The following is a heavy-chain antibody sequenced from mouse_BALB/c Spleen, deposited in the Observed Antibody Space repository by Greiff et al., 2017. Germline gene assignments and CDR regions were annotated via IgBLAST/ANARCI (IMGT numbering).Heavy chain of an antibody. D-gene: IGHD2-3*01. CDR1: GYSITSDYA. CDR3: ARYDDYPWFAY. V-gene: IGHV3-2*02. CDR2: ISYSGST. Sequence: DVKLQESGPGLVKPSQSLSLTCTVTGYSITSDYAWNWIRQFPGNKLEWMGYISYSGSTSYNPSLKSRISITRDTSKNQFFLQLNSVTTEDTATYYCARYDDYPWFAYWGQGTLVTVSA. J-gene: IGHJ3*01.